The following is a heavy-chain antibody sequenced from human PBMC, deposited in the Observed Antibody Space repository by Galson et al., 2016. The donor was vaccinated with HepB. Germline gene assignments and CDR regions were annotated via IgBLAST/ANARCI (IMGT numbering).Heavy chain of an antibody. Sequence: SLRLSCAASGFTLNTYGVHWVRQAPGKGLEWVAVISYDGTNKYYVDSVNGRFTISRDTSKNTLYLQMNSLRAEDTAIYYCAKVRDYYGSGSYWKYFDHWGQGTLVTVSS. D-gene: IGHD3-10*01. CDR3: AKVRDYYGSGSYWKYFDH. V-gene: IGHV3-30*18. CDR2: ISYDGTNK. CDR1: GFTLNTYG. J-gene: IGHJ4*02.